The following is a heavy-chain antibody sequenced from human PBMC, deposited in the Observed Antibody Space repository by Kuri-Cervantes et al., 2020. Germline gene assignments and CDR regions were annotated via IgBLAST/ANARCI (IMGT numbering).Heavy chain of an antibody. V-gene: IGHV1-3*01. J-gene: IGHJ1*01. CDR1: GYTFSNYA. CDR3: ASPSYYYDSSGYYFSEYFHH. CDR2: IDGGHGDT. D-gene: IGHD3-22*01. Sequence: ASVKVSCKASGYTFSNYAIHWVRQAPGQRLEWMGRIDGGHGDTRFSQRFQGRVTLTRDTSATTAYMEVNSLRAEDTAVYYCASPSYYYDSSGYYFSEYFHHWGQGTLVTVSS.